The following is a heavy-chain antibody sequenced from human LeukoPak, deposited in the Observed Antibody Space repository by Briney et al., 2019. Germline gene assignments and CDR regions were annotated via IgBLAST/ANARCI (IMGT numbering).Heavy chain of an antibody. D-gene: IGHD5-18*01. CDR3: AKSLYSGTAMVTAAFDY. J-gene: IGHJ4*02. CDR1: GFTFSSYG. V-gene: IGHV3-30*18. Sequence: GGSLRLSCAASGFTFSSYGMHWVRQAPGKGLEWVAVISYDGSNKYYADSVKGRFTISRDNSKNTLYLQMNSLRAEDTAVYYCAKSLYSGTAMVTAAFDYWGQGTLVTVSS. CDR2: ISYDGSNK.